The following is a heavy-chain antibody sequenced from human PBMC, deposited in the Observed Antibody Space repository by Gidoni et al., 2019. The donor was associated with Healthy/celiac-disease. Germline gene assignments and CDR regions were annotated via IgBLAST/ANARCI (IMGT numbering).Heavy chain of an antibody. Sequence: EVQLVESGGGLVKPGGSLRLSCAASGFTFRSYSMNLVRQAPGKGLEWVSSISSSSSYTYYADSVKGRFTISRDNAKNSLYLQMNSLRAEDTAVYYCARDPYSSSWVWFDPWGQGTLVTVSS. CDR1: GFTFRSYS. D-gene: IGHD6-13*01. J-gene: IGHJ5*02. CDR3: ARDPYSSSWVWFDP. V-gene: IGHV3-21*01. CDR2: ISSSSSYT.